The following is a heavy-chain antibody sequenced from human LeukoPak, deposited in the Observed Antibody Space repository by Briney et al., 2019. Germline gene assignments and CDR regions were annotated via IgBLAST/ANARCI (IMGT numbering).Heavy chain of an antibody. CDR2: IRGSSSYI. J-gene: IGHJ4*02. D-gene: IGHD3-10*01. Sequence: GGSLRLSCSASGFTFSNYNMNWVRQTPGKGLEWVSCIRGSSSYIYYADSVKGRFTISRDNAKNSLYLQMSNLRADDTAVYYCTRDASGSYSNYWGQGTLVTVSS. CDR1: GFTFSNYN. V-gene: IGHV3-21*01. CDR3: TRDASGSYSNY.